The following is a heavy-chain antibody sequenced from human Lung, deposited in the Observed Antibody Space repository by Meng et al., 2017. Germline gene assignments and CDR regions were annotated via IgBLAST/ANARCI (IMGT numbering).Heavy chain of an antibody. D-gene: IGHD1-20*01. CDR3: ARDISGPVGYFDY. CDR2: ISSSGSTI. Sequence: QVQLGESGGGVVKRGGFLRFAWAASGFTFSDDYMSWIRQAPGKGLEWVSYISSSGSTIYYADSVKGRFTISRDNAKNSLYLQMNSLRAEDTAVYYCARDISGPVGYFDYWGQGTLVTVSS. V-gene: IGHV3-11*01. CDR1: GFTFSDDY. J-gene: IGHJ4*02.